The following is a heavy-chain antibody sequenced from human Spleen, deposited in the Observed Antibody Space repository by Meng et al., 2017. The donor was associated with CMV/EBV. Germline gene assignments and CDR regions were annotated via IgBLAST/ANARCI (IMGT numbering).Heavy chain of an antibody. Sequence: GGSLRLSCAASGITFSVYEMNWVRQAPGKGLEWISYISGSGSTIYYADSVKGRFTISRDNAKNTLYLQMNSLRAEDTAVYYCATTGGTYCSSSSCLHYFEYWGQGTLVTVSS. D-gene: IGHD2-2*01. V-gene: IGHV3-48*03. CDR2: ISGSGSTI. J-gene: IGHJ4*02. CDR3: ATTGGTYCSSSSCLHYFEY. CDR1: GITFSVYE.